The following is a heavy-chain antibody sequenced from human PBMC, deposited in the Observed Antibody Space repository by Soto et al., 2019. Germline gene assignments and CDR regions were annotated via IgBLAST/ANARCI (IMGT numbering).Heavy chain of an antibody. V-gene: IGHV4-59*01. CDR1: SGSISGYY. D-gene: IGHD6-19*01. Sequence: QVQLQESGPGLVKPSETLSLTCTVSSGSISGYYWSWIRQPPGKGLEWIGYVYYSGSTNYNPSLKSRVTISVDTSKNQFSLELNSVTAADTAVYYCARGRQWLDDWGQGTLVTVSS. J-gene: IGHJ4*02. CDR3: ARGRQWLDD. CDR2: VYYSGST.